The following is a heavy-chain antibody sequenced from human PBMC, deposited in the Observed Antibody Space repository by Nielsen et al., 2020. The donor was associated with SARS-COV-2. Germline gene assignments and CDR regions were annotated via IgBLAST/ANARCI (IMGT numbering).Heavy chain of an antibody. Sequence: SETLSLTCTVSGGSISSSSYYWGWIRQPPGKGLEWIGSIYYSGSTYYNPSLKSRVTISVDTSKNQFSLKLSSVTAADTAVYYCARLGPIFGYWGQGTLVTVSS. J-gene: IGHJ4*02. V-gene: IGHV4-39*01. CDR3: ARLGPIFGY. CDR1: GGSISSSSYY. CDR2: IYYSGST.